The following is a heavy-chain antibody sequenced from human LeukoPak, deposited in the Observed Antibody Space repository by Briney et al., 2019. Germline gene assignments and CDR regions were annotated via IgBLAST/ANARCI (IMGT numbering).Heavy chain of an antibody. D-gene: IGHD1-7*01. J-gene: IGHJ4*02. Sequence: GGSLRLSCAASGFTFSSYAMSWVRQAPRKGLEWVSAISGSGGSTYYADSVKGRFTISRDNSKNTLYLQMNSLRAEDTAVYYCAKDSLNWNYGPFDYWGQGTLVTVSS. V-gene: IGHV3-23*01. CDR3: AKDSLNWNYGPFDY. CDR1: GFTFSSYA. CDR2: ISGSGGST.